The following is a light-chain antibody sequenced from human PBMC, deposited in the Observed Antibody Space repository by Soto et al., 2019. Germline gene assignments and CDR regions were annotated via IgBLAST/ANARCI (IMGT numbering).Light chain of an antibody. CDR1: NSDVGGYNY. J-gene: IGLJ2*01. V-gene: IGLV2-14*01. CDR3: SSSTSTNTLL. Sequence: QSALTQPASVSGSPGQSITISCTGTNSDVGGYNYVSWYQQHPGKAPKLMIYEVSNRPSGVSTRFSGSKSGNTASLTISGLQAEDEADYYCSSSTSTNTLLFGGGTQLTVL. CDR2: EVS.